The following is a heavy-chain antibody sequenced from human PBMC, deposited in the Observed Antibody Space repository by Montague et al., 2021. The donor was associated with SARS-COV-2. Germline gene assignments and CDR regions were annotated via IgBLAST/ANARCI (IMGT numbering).Heavy chain of an antibody. V-gene: IGHV2-5*02. J-gene: IGHJ4*02. CDR1: GSSLSTSGVG. Sequence: PALVKPTQTFTLTCTFSGSSLSTSGVGVGWIRQPPGKALEWLALINWDDDKRYSLSLKSRLTITKDTSKNQVVLTMTNMDSVDTATYYCAANRITGWAFDYWGQGTLVTVSS. CDR3: AANRITGWAFDY. D-gene: IGHD1-20*01. CDR2: INWDDDK.